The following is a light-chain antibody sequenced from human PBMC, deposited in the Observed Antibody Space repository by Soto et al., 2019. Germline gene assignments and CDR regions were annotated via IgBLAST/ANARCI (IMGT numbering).Light chain of an antibody. V-gene: IGKV1-5*01. CDR3: QQYENFSGT. CDR1: ESIRTW. Sequence: DFQVNKSPSTVSACICDLVTLTXRASESIRTWLAWYQHKPGEAPKLLIYDASALTRGVPLRFSGSGSGTKFTLTITSLQPDDFATYYCQQYENFSGTFGPGTKVDTK. J-gene: IGKJ1*01. CDR2: DAS.